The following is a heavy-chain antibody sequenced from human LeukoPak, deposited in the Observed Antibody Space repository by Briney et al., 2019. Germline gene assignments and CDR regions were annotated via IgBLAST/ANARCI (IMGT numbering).Heavy chain of an antibody. V-gene: IGHV4-4*09. D-gene: IGHD3-22*01. CDR1: GGSISSYY. Sequence: SETLSLTCTVSGGSISSYYWSWIRQPPGKGLEWIGYIYTSGSTNYNPSLKSRVTISVDTSKNQFSLKLSSVTATDTAVYYCARRVFSDSSGYLSGAFDIWGQGTMVTVSS. J-gene: IGHJ3*02. CDR3: ARRVFSDSSGYLSGAFDI. CDR2: IYTSGST.